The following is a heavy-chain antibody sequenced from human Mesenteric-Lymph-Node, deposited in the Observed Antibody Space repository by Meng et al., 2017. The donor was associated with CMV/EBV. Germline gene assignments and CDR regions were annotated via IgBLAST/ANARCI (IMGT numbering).Heavy chain of an antibody. CDR3: ARLFGGIVGMDV. Sequence: GESLKISCAASGFTFSSYSMIWVRQAPGKGLEWVSSISSSSSYIYYADSVKGRFTISRDNAKNSLYLQMNSLRAEDTAVYYCARLFGGIVGMDVWGQGTTVTVSS. V-gene: IGHV3-21*01. CDR1: GFTFSSYS. J-gene: IGHJ6*02. CDR2: ISSSSSYI. D-gene: IGHD3-16*01.